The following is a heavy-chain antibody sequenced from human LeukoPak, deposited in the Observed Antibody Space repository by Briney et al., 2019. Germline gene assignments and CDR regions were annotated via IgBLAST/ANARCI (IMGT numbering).Heavy chain of an antibody. V-gene: IGHV3-53*01. Sequence: AGGSLRLSCAASGFTVSSNYMSWARQAPGKGLEWVSVIYSGGSTYYADSVKGRFTISRDNSKNTLYLQMNSLRAEDTAVYYCARVAPPYYYDSSGYFDYWGQGTLVTVSS. CDR1: GFTVSSNY. D-gene: IGHD3-22*01. J-gene: IGHJ4*02. CDR2: IYSGGST. CDR3: ARVAPPYYYDSSGYFDY.